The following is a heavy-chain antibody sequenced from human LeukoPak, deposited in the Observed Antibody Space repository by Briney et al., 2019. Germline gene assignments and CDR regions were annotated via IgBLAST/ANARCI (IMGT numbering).Heavy chain of an antibody. J-gene: IGHJ4*02. CDR3: ASTFYGDSPPY. CDR2: IYSGGST. CDR1: GFTFSSYA. D-gene: IGHD4-17*01. Sequence: QTGGSLRLSCAASGFTFSSYAMSWVRQAPGKGLEWVSVIYSGGSTYYADSVKGRFTISRDNSKNTLYLQMNSLRAEDTAVYYCASTFYGDSPPYWGQRTLVTVSS. V-gene: IGHV3-66*01.